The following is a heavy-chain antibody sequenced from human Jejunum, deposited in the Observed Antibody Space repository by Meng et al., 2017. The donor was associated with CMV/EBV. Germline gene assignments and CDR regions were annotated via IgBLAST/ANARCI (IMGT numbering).Heavy chain of an antibody. V-gene: IGHV4-59*01. D-gene: IGHD4-23*01. CDR1: GGSISSYY. Sequence: VSGGSISSYYWSWIRQPPGKGLEYIGYIYYSGRTNYNPSLKSRVTISVDTSKNQFSLKLTSVSAADTAVYYCARVSGGNLSPFDIWGQGTRVTVSS. CDR3: ARVSGGNLSPFDI. CDR2: IYYSGRT. J-gene: IGHJ3*02.